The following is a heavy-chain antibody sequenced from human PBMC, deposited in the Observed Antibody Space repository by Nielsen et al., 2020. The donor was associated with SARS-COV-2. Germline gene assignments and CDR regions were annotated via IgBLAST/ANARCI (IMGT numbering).Heavy chain of an antibody. CDR2: MDPSSGST. J-gene: IGHJ6*02. V-gene: IGHV1-46*04. Sequence: ASVKVSCKASGYIITNYWIHWVRQAPGQGLEWMGLMDPSSGSTRYAQKLQGRVTMTRDTSTSTVYMELSSLRSEDTAVYYCARDSRHIVVVTAIPYYGMDVWGQGTTVTVSS. CDR3: ARDSRHIVVVTAIPYYGMDV. CDR1: GYIITNYW. D-gene: IGHD2-21*02.